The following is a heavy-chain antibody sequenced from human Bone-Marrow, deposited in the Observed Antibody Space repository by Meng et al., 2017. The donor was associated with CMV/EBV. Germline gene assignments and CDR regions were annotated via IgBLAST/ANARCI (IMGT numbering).Heavy chain of an antibody. Sequence: ASVKVSCKASGYSFTINDINWVRQAPGQGLEWMGWINPNSGGTNYAQKFQGRVTMTRDTSISTAYMELSRLRSDDTAVYYCARRSIVGATINYWGQGTLVTVSS. CDR3: ARRSIVGATINY. D-gene: IGHD1-26*01. J-gene: IGHJ4*02. CDR1: GYSFTIND. CDR2: INPNSGGT. V-gene: IGHV1-2*02.